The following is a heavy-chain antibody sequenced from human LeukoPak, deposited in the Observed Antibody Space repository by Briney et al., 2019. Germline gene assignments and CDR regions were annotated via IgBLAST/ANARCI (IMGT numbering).Heavy chain of an antibody. CDR2: INPSGGTT. J-gene: IGHJ3*02. Sequence: ASVKVSCTASGYTFTSYYMHWVRQAPGQGLEWMGIINPSGGTTSYAQKFKGRVTMTRDTSTSTVYMELSSLRSEDTAVYYCARVKGGVTARGAFDIWGQGTMVTVSS. CDR3: ARVKGGVTARGAFDI. D-gene: IGHD2-21*02. CDR1: GYTFTSYY. V-gene: IGHV1-46*01.